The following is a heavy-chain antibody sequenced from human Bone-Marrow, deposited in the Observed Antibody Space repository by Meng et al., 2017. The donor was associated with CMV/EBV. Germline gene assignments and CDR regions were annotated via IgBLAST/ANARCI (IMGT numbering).Heavy chain of an antibody. CDR2: MNPNSGNT. CDR3: ARGDIVVVPAAIHYYYYGMDV. J-gene: IGHJ6*02. V-gene: IGHV1-8*02. CDR1: GGTFSSYA. D-gene: IGHD2-2*02. Sequence: ASVKVSCKASGGTFSSYAISWVRQAPGQGLEWMGWMNPNSGNTGYAQKFQGRVTMTRNTSISTAYMELSSLRSEDTAVYYCARGDIVVVPAAIHYYYYGMDVWGQGTTVTVSS.